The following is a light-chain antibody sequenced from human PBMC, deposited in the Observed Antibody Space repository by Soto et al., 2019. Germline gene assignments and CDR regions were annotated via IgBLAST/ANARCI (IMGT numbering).Light chain of an antibody. Sequence: EIVMTHAPVTLSVSPGGRSTLSCRASQSVSIDLAWYQQTPGQAPRLLIYGASTRATGIPVRFSGSASGTEFTLTISSLQSEDFTVYYCQQYNKWPLTFGQGTRLEIK. V-gene: IGKV3-15*01. CDR3: QQYNKWPLT. CDR1: QSVSID. J-gene: IGKJ5*01. CDR2: GAS.